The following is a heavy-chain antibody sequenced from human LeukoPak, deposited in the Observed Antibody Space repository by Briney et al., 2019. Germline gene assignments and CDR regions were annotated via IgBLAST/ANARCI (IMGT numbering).Heavy chain of an antibody. CDR3: TRDQNFYGSGRGFDP. J-gene: IGHJ5*02. Sequence: GGSLRLSCAASGFTFSTYSMNWVRQAPGKGLEWVSSITSGNSYIHYADSVKGRFTISRDNAKNSLYLQMNSLRAEDTAIYYCTRDQNFYGSGRGFDPWGQGTLVTVSS. CDR1: GFTFSTYS. CDR2: ITSGNSYI. D-gene: IGHD3-10*01. V-gene: IGHV3-21*01.